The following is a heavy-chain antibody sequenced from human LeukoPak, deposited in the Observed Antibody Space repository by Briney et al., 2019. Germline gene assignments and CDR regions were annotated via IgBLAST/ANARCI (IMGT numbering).Heavy chain of an antibody. CDR1: GYTFTSYD. Sequence: GASVKVSCKASGYTFTSYDINWVRQATGQGLEWMGWMNPNSGNTGYAQKFQGRVTMTRNTSISTAYMELSSLRSEDTAVYYCARAKALDIFHDWSNYYGMDVWGQGTTVTVSS. D-gene: IGHD3-9*01. CDR3: ARAKALDIFHDWSNYYGMDV. J-gene: IGHJ6*02. V-gene: IGHV1-8*01. CDR2: MNPNSGNT.